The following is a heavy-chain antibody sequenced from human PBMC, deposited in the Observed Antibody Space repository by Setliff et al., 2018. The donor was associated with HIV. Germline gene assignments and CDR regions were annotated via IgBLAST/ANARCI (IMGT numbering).Heavy chain of an antibody. CDR2: IYHSGTT. CDR3: ARHGAYEAYYDYMDV. J-gene: IGHJ6*03. V-gene: IGHV4-38-2*01. Sequence: SETLSLTCAVSGYSISSGHYWGWIRQPPGKGLEWIGSIYHSGTTYDNPSLKSRVTISVDTSKNQFSLKLSSVTAADTAVYYCARHGAYEAYYDYMDVWGKGTTITVSS. D-gene: IGHD5-12*01. CDR1: GYSISSGHY.